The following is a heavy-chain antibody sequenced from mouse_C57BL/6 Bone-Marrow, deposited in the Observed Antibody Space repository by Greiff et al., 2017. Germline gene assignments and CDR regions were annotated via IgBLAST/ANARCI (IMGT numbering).Heavy chain of an antibody. Sequence: QVQLQQSGAELARPGASVKLSCKASGYPFTSYGISWVKQRTGQGLEWIGEIYPRSGNTYYNEKFKGKATLTADKSSSTAYMELRSLTSEDSAVYFCARRAFYYGKDYAMDYWGQGTSVTGSS. J-gene: IGHJ4*01. CDR3: ARRAFYYGKDYAMDY. CDR1: GYPFTSYG. D-gene: IGHD2-1*01. V-gene: IGHV1-81*01. CDR2: IYPRSGNT.